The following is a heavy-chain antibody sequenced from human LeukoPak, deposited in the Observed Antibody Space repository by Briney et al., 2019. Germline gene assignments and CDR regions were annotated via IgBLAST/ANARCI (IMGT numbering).Heavy chain of an antibody. CDR3: ASCNILTGYYKY. D-gene: IGHD3-9*01. J-gene: IGHJ4*02. V-gene: IGHV3-21*01. Sequence: GGSLRLSCAASGFTFSSYEMNWVRQAPGKGLEWVSSISSSSSYIYYADSVKGRFTISRDNAKNSLYLQMNSLRAEDTAVYYCASCNILTGYYKYWGQGTLVTVSS. CDR1: GFTFSSYE. CDR2: ISSSSSYI.